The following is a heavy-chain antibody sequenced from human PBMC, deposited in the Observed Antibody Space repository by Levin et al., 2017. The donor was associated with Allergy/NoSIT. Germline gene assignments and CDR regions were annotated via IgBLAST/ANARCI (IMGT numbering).Heavy chain of an antibody. J-gene: IGHJ5*02. D-gene: IGHD1-7*01. CDR3: ARGPTGTTFGNWFDP. CDR2: ISGSGGST. Sequence: GESLKISCAASGFTFSSYAMSWVRQAPGKGLEWVSAISGSGGSTYYADSVKGRFTISRDNSKNTLYLQMNSLRAEDTAVYDCARGPTGTTFGNWFDPWGQGTLVTVSS. V-gene: IGHV3-23*01. CDR1: GFTFSSYA.